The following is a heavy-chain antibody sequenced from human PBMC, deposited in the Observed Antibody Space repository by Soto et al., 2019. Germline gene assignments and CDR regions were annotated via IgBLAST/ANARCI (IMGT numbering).Heavy chain of an antibody. CDR1: GYSFTSYW. J-gene: IGHJ5*02. V-gene: IGHV5-51*01. D-gene: IGHD3-3*01. CDR2: IYPGDSDT. Sequence: GESLKISCKGSGYSFTSYWIGWVRQMPGKGLEWMGIIYPGDSDTRYSPSFQGQVTISADKSISTAYLQWSSLKASDTAMYYCARRRFLGWPFATWFDPWGQGTLVTVSS. CDR3: ARRRFLGWPFATWFDP.